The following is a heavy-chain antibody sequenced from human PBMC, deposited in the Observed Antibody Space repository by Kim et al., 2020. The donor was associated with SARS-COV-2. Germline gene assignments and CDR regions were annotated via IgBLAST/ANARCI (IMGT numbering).Heavy chain of an antibody. CDR1: GFTFSSYA. Sequence: GGSLRLSCAASGFTFSSYAMSWVRQAPGKGLEWVSAISGSGGSTYYADSVKGRFTISRDNSKNTLYLQMNSLRAEDTAVYYCAKNKVPAPLFHYFDYWGQGTLVTVSS. J-gene: IGHJ4*02. CDR2: ISGSGGST. V-gene: IGHV3-23*01. D-gene: IGHD2-2*01. CDR3: AKNKVPAPLFHYFDY.